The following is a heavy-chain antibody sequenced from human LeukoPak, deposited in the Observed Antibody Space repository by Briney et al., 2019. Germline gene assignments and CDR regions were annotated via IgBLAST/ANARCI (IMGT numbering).Heavy chain of an antibody. J-gene: IGHJ4*02. CDR3: APVGLLWFGELGY. D-gene: IGHD3-10*01. CDR1: GFTFSSYS. V-gene: IGHV3-21*01. CDR2: ISSSSSYI. Sequence: GGSLRLSCAASGFTFSSYSMNWVRQAPGKGLEWVSSISSSSSYIYYAVSVKGRFTISRDNAKNSLYLQMNSLRAEDTAVYYCAPVGLLWFGELGYWGQGTLVTVSS.